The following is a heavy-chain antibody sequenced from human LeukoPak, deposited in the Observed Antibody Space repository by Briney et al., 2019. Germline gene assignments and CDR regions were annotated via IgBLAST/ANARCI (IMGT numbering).Heavy chain of an antibody. J-gene: IGHJ3*02. CDR2: INHSGST. CDR1: GGSFSGYY. CDR3: ARLPKGWGGYDQSDAFDI. Sequence: PSETLSLTCAVYGGSFSGYYWSWIRQPPGKGLEWIGEINHSGSTNYNPSLKSRVTISVDTSKNQFSLKLSSVTAADTAVYYCARLPKGWGGYDQSDAFDIWGQGTMVTVSS. V-gene: IGHV4-34*01. D-gene: IGHD5-12*01.